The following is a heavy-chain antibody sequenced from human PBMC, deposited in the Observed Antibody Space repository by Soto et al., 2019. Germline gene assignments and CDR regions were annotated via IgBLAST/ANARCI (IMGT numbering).Heavy chain of an antibody. Sequence: GGSLRLSCAASGFTFSDYYMSWIRQAPGKGLEWVSYISSSGSTIYYADSVKGRFTISRDNAKNSLYLQMNSLRAEDTAVYYCASPGEYCSSTSCPDPYYYYYMDVWGKGTTVTVSS. CDR3: ASPGEYCSSTSCPDPYYYYYMDV. CDR2: ISSSGSTI. D-gene: IGHD2-2*01. V-gene: IGHV3-11*01. J-gene: IGHJ6*03. CDR1: GFTFSDYY.